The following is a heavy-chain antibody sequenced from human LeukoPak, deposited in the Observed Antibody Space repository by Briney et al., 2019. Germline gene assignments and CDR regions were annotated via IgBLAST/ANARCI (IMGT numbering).Heavy chain of an antibody. D-gene: IGHD6-19*01. V-gene: IGHV4-4*07. J-gene: IGHJ4*02. Sequence: PSETLSLTXTVSGGSISSYYWSWIRQPAGKGVEWIGRIYTSGSTNYNPSLKSRVTMSVDTSKNQFSLKLSSVTAADTAAYYCARAGSSGWYNYFDYWGQGTLVTVSS. CDR2: IYTSGST. CDR1: GGSISSYY. CDR3: ARAGSSGWYNYFDY.